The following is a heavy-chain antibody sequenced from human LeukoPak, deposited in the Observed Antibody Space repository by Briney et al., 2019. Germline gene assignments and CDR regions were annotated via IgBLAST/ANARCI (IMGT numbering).Heavy chain of an antibody. J-gene: IGHJ4*02. V-gene: IGHV3-11*04. D-gene: IGHD6-13*01. CDR1: GFTFSDYY. CDR2: ISSSGSTI. Sequence: PGGSLRLSCAASGFTFSDYYMSWIRQAPGKGLEWVSYISSSGSTIYYADSVKGRFTISRDNAKNSLYLQMNSLRAEDTAVYYCTTDIAAAGLFDYWGQGTLVTVSS. CDR3: TTDIAAAGLFDY.